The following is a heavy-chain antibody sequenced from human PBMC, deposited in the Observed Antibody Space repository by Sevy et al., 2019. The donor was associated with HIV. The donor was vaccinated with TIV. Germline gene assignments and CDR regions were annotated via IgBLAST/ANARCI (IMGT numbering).Heavy chain of an antibody. CDR2: INWNGVCT. Sequence: GGSLRLSCAASGLNFDDYGMSWVRQAPGKGLEWVSAINWNGVCTSYADSVKGRFTISRDNAKNSLHVQMNSLRAEDTALYYCARVRSCGGDCYYFDYWGQGTLVTVSS. CDR3: ARVRSCGGDCYYFDY. V-gene: IGHV3-20*04. CDR1: GLNFDDYG. J-gene: IGHJ4*02. D-gene: IGHD2-21*02.